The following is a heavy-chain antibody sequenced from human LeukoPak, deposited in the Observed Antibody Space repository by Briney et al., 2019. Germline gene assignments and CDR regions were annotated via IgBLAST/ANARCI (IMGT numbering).Heavy chain of an antibody. Sequence: ASVKVSCKASGYTFTGYYIHWVRQAPGEGLEWMGWINPNSGGTNYAQKFQGRVTMTRDTSISTAYMELSSLRSDDMAVYYCARVDRVPYTAQYNWLDPWGQGTLVTVSS. CDR1: GYTFTGYY. J-gene: IGHJ5*02. D-gene: IGHD2-15*01. CDR2: INPNSGGT. V-gene: IGHV1-2*02. CDR3: ARVDRVPYTAQYNWLDP.